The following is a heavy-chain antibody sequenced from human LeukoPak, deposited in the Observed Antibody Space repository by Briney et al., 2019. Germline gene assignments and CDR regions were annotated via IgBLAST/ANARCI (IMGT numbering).Heavy chain of an antibody. Sequence: HTGGSLRLSCVVSGISLSNYAMTWVRQAPGKGLEWVSYISDRGGTTTYADSVKGRFTISRDTFLNTLYLQMNNPRPEDTAVYFCAKRGVVIRGLLVIGYHQEAYHYDFWGQGVLVTVSS. CDR2: ISDRGGTT. J-gene: IGHJ4*02. V-gene: IGHV3-23*01. CDR1: GISLSNYA. CDR3: AKRGVVIRGLLVIGYHQEAYHYDF. D-gene: IGHD3-10*01.